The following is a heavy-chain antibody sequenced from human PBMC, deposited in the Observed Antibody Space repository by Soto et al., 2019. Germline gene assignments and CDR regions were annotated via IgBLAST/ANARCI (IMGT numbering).Heavy chain of an antibody. CDR3: ARLSSGWYGDFDY. J-gene: IGHJ4*02. D-gene: IGHD6-19*01. Sequence: GGSLRLSCAASGFTFSSYSMNWVRQAPGKGLEWVSSISSSSSYIYYADSVKGRFTISRDNAKNSLYLQMNSLRAEDTAVYYCARLSSGWYGDFDYWGQGTLVTVSS. V-gene: IGHV3-21*04. CDR2: ISSSSSYI. CDR1: GFTFSSYS.